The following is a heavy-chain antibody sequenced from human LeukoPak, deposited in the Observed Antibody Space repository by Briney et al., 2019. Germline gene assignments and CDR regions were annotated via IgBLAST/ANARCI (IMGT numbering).Heavy chain of an antibody. Sequence: GGSLRLSCAASGFTFSSYSMNWVRQAPGKGLEWVSSISSSSSYIYYADSVKGRFTISRDNAKNSLYLQMNSLRAEDTAVYYCAGVSSSTGEYYFDYWGQGTLVTVSS. D-gene: IGHD6-13*01. CDR1: GFTFSSYS. J-gene: IGHJ4*02. CDR3: AGVSSSTGEYYFDY. CDR2: ISSSSSYI. V-gene: IGHV3-21*04.